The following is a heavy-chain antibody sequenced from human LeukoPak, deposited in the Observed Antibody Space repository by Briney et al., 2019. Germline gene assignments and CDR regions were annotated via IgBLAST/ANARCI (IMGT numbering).Heavy chain of an antibody. CDR3: ARETVDYDFWSGYFDY. D-gene: IGHD3-3*01. CDR1: GGSISSYY. Sequence: PSETLSLTCTVSGGSISSYYWSWIRQPAGKGLEWIGRIYTSGSTNYNPSLKSRVTMSVDTSKNQSSLKLSSVTAADTAVYYCARETVDYDFWSGYFDYWGQGTLVTVSS. V-gene: IGHV4-4*07. CDR2: IYTSGST. J-gene: IGHJ4*02.